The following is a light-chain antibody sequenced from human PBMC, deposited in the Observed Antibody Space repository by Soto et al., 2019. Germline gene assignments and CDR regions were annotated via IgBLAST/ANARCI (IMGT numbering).Light chain of an antibody. J-gene: IGLJ1*01. CDR3: SSYTTSSTLYV. CDR1: SSDVGYYNY. V-gene: IGLV2-14*01. CDR2: DVS. Sequence: QSALTQPASVSGSPGQSITIFCTGTSSDVGYYNYVSWYQQHPGKAPKLMIYDVSNRPSGVSNRFSGSKSGNTASLTISGLQAEDEADYYCSSYTTSSTLYVFGTGTKLTVL.